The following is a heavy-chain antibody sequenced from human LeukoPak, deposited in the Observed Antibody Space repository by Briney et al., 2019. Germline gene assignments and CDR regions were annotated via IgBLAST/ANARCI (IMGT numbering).Heavy chain of an antibody. V-gene: IGHV1-18*01. CDR1: DYTFTSYG. CDR2: ITTYNGNT. CDR3: ARGPCYYGSGSLPHYFDY. D-gene: IGHD3-10*01. J-gene: IGHJ4*02. Sequence: ASVKVSCKASDYTFTSYGISWVRQAPGQGLEWMGWITTYNGNTKYAQTLQGRITMTTDTSTSTSYMELRSLRSDVTAVYYCARGPCYYGSGSLPHYFDYWGQGTLVTVSS.